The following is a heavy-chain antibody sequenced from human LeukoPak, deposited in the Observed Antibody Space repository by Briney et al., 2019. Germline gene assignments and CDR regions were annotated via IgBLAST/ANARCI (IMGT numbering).Heavy chain of an antibody. J-gene: IGHJ4*02. CDR3: AGQFDSSGSYFY. Sequence: SETLSLTCTVSGSGYSISGGFYWGWIRQPPGKGLEWIGRIYHTGSTYYNPSLKSRATISVDTSKNQFSLKLKFVTAADTAVYYCAGQFDSSGSYFYWGQGTLVTVSS. D-gene: IGHD3-22*01. V-gene: IGHV4-38-2*02. CDR1: GSGYSISGGFY. CDR2: IYHTGST.